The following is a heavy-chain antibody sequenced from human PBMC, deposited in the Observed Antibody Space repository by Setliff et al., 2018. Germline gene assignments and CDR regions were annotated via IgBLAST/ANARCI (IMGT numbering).Heavy chain of an antibody. D-gene: IGHD6-13*01. Sequence: ASVKVSCKASGYAFTSYGISWVRQAPGQGLEWMGWISAYNGNTNYAQKLQGRVTMTTDTSTSTAYMELSSLRSEDTAVYYCARAYSSSWYVWSWTFDYWGQGTLVTVSS. CDR1: GYAFTSYG. J-gene: IGHJ4*02. CDR3: ARAYSSSWYVWSWTFDY. V-gene: IGHV1-18*01. CDR2: ISAYNGNT.